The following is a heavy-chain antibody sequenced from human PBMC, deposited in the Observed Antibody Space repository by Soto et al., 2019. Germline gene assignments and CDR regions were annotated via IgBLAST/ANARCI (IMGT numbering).Heavy chain of an antibody. V-gene: IGHV3-72*01. CDR3: DRAASSYAIDI. CDR2: IRKKVNSDST. CDR1: GLTFSDYY. J-gene: IGHJ3*02. D-gene: IGHD3-10*01. Sequence: PGGSLRLSCAASGLTFSDYYMDWVRQAPGKGLEWVARIRKKVNSDSTEYAASVKGKFSISRDDSKNSLYLQMESLKSEDTAVYYCDRAASSYAIDIWGQGTMVTVSS.